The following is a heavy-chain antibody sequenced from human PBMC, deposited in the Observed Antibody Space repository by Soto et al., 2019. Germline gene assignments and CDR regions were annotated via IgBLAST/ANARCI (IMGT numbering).Heavy chain of an antibody. D-gene: IGHD1-1*01. V-gene: IGHV1-8*02. CDR1: GYDFTAYD. CDR3: ARGKGMEENYFYYGLDI. J-gene: IGHJ6*02. Sequence: GASVKVSCKASGYDFTAYDINWVRQAAGQGLEWMGWMNPINGATGSAQRFQGRVSMTRNTATGYMELSSLRSEDTAVYYCARGKGMEENYFYYGLDIWGQGTTVTVSS. CDR2: MNPINGAT.